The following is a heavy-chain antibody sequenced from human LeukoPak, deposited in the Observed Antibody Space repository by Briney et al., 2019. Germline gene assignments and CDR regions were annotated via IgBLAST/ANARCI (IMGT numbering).Heavy chain of an antibody. V-gene: IGHV3-23*01. Sequence: GGSLRLSCAASGFSFANSVISWIRQAPGKGPEWVSAISGSGDRTDYADSVRGRFTISRDNSKSTSYLQMNSLRVEDTAIYYCAIREPIGYWGQGSLVTVSP. CDR2: ISGSGDRT. J-gene: IGHJ4*02. CDR1: GFSFANSV. D-gene: IGHD6-13*01. CDR3: AIREPIGY.